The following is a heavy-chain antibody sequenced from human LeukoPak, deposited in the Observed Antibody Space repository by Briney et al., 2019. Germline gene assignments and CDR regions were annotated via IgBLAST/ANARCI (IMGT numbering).Heavy chain of an antibody. D-gene: IGHD3-22*01. CDR1: GFTFSNYA. J-gene: IGHJ4*02. Sequence: QPGGSLRLSCAASGFTFSNYAMTWVRQAPGQGLEWVSTVSGSGATTYYADSVKGRFTISRDNSKNTLYLQMNSLRAEDTAVYYCAKGEYYYDSSGDYFDYWGQGTLVTVSS. CDR2: VSGSGATT. CDR3: AKGEYYYDSSGDYFDY. V-gene: IGHV3-23*01.